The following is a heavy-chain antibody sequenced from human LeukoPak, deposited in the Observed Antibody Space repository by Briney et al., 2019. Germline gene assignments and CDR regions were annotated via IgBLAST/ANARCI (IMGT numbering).Heavy chain of an antibody. CDR3: ARVRSY. D-gene: IGHD3-10*01. J-gene: IGHJ4*02. CDR2: IKQDGSEK. CDR1: GFTFSDHY. V-gene: IGHV3-7*01. Sequence: PGGSLRLSCAASGFTFSDHYMDWVRQAPGKGLEWVANIKQDGSEKYYVDSVKGRFTISRDNAKNSLYLQMNSLRAEDTGVYYCARVRSYWGQGTLVTVSS.